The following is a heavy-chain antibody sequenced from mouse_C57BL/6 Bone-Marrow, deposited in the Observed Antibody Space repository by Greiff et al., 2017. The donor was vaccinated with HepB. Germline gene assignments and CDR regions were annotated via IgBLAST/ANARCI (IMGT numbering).Heavy chain of an antibody. V-gene: IGHV5-4*01. CDR1: GFTFSSYA. J-gene: IGHJ4*01. D-gene: IGHD2-10*01. CDR2: ISDGGSYT. Sequence: DVQLVESGGGLVKPGGSLKLSCAASGFTFSSYAMSWVRQTPEKRLEWVATISDGGSYTYYPDNVKGRFTISRDNAKNNLYLQMSHLKSEDTAMYYCARDPYPWGQGTSVTVSS. CDR3: ARDPYP.